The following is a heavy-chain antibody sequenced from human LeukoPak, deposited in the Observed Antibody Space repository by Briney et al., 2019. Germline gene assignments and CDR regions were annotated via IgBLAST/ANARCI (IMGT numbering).Heavy chain of an antibody. CDR1: GLTLSSYS. Sequence: GGSLRLSCAASGLTLSSYSMNWVRQAPGRGLEWVSSISSSSSYIYYADSVKGRFTISRDNAKNSLYLQMNSLRAEDTAVYYCARTIAARGDYWGQGTLVTVSS. J-gene: IGHJ4*02. V-gene: IGHV3-21*01. D-gene: IGHD6-13*01. CDR2: ISSSSSYI. CDR3: ARTIAARGDY.